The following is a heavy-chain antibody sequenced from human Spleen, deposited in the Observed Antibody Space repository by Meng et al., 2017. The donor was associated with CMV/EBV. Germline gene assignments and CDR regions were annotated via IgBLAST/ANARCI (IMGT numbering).Heavy chain of an antibody. CDR1: GFTFSSYS. CDR2: VSSDSDYR. J-gene: IGHJ4*02. Sequence: GESLKISCAASGFTFSSYSMNWVRQAPGKGLEWVSSVSSDSDYRTHAESVKGRFTVSRDDAMNSLNLQMDSLRVDDTAVYYCARDKLTFGYEAMSASYFDLWGQGTLVTVSS. D-gene: IGHD5-12*01. CDR3: ARDKLTFGYEAMSASYFDL. V-gene: IGHV3-21*06.